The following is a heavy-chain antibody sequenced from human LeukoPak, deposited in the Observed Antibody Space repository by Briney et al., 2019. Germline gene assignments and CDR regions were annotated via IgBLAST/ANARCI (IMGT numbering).Heavy chain of an antibody. V-gene: IGHV3-21*01. J-gene: IGHJ4*02. Sequence: GGSLRLSCAACGFTFSSYSMNWVRQAPGKGLEWVSSISSSSSYIYYADSVKGRFTISRDNAKNSLYLQMNSLRAEDTAVYYCARALFSSGSGSQLGYRGKGTLVTVAS. D-gene: IGHD3-10*01. CDR1: GFTFSSYS. CDR2: ISSSSSYI. CDR3: ARALFSSGSGSQLGY.